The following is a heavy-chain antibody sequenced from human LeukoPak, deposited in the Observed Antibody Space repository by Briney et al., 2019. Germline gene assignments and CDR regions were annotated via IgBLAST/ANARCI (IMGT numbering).Heavy chain of an antibody. CDR1: GFSFSTYG. CDR2: IRYDGSNK. D-gene: IGHD6-6*01. Sequence: GGSLRLSCAASGFSFSTYGMHWVRQAPGKGLEWVAFIRYDGSNKFYADSVKGRFTISRDNSKNTLYLQMNSLRGEDTAVYYCAKGEYSSSSQVFDYWGKGTLVTVSS. V-gene: IGHV3-30*02. J-gene: IGHJ4*02. CDR3: AKGEYSSSSQVFDY.